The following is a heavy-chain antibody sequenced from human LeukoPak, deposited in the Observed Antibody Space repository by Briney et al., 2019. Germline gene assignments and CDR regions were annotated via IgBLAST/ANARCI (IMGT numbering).Heavy chain of an antibody. CDR1: GGSISSYY. CDR2: VDHTGST. V-gene: IGHV4-59*01. D-gene: IGHD4-11*01. J-gene: IGHJ6*03. CDR3: ARGRVSSSTWYSTYYYFFYMDF. Sequence: PSETLSLTCTVSGGSISSYYWSWIRQPPGKGLEWIGYVDHTGSTKFNPSLNGRVSISRDTSNNFFSLRLRSVTAADTAVYFCARGRVSSSTWYSTYYYFFYMDFWGKGTTVTVSS.